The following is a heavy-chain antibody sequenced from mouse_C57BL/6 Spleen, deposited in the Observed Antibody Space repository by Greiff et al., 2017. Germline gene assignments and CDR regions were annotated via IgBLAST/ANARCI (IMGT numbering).Heavy chain of an antibody. CDR3: ARRGLPGAY. V-gene: IGHV1-26*01. CDR1: GYTFTDYY. Sequence: EVQLQQSGPELVKPGASVKISCKASGYTFTDYYMNWVKQSHGKSLEWIGDINPNNGGTSYNQKFKGKATLTVDKSSSTAYMELRSLTSEDSAVYYCARRGLPGAYWGQGTLVTVSA. CDR2: INPNNGGT. D-gene: IGHD2-4*01. J-gene: IGHJ3*01.